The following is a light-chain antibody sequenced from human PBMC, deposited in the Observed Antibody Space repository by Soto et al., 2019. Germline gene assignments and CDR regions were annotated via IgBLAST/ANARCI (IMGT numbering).Light chain of an antibody. V-gene: IGKV3-20*01. J-gene: IGKJ1*01. CDR2: AAS. Sequence: EIVLTQSPGTLSLSPGERATLSCRASHSVDSSFLGWYQQKPGQSPRLLIYAASSRASGIPDRFSGSGSGTDFTLSINGLDPEDLAVYYCQQYGTVPWTFGQGTKVDNK. CDR1: HSVDSSF. CDR3: QQYGTVPWT.